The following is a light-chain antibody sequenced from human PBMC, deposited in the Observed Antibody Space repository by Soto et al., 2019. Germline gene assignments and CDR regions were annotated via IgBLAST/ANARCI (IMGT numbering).Light chain of an antibody. Sequence: DIQMTQSPYSVSASVRDRVTLTCRASQDIGSWLAWYQQKPGKAVSLLMYAASTLQSGLPSRFSGSGSGTQFTLTISSLQPEEFATYYCKESNTLPITFGKGKRLAIK. V-gene: IGKV1D-12*01. J-gene: IGKJ5*01. CDR1: QDIGSW. CDR3: KESNTLPIT. CDR2: AAS.